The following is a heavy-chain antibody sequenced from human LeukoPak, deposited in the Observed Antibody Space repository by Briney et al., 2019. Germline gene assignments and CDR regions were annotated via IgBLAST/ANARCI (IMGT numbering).Heavy chain of an antibody. CDR2: INGDGGTP. V-gene: IGHV3-74*03. D-gene: IGHD6-6*01. Sequence: GGSLRLSCEVSGFTFSDYWMHWVRQVPGKGLMWVSRINGDGGTPTYVDSVRGRFTISRDNAKNSLYLQMNSLRVEDAALYYCVRGLYSSSSFFDVWGQGTLVTVSS. J-gene: IGHJ4*02. CDR1: GFTFSDYW. CDR3: VRGLYSSSSFFDV.